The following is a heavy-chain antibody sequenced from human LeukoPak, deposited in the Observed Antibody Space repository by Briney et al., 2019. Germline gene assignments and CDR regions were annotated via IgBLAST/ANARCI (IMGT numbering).Heavy chain of an antibody. V-gene: IGHV3-48*01. Sequence: GGSLRLSCEASGFSFSRYNMNWVRQAPGKGLEWVSYISSSSITLYYADSVKGRFTISRDNARNSLYLQMNTLRAEDTAVYYCARDGSVGGGYFDYWGQGTLVTVSS. D-gene: IGHD4-23*01. CDR2: ISSSSITL. CDR1: GFSFSRYN. CDR3: ARDGSVGGGYFDY. J-gene: IGHJ4*02.